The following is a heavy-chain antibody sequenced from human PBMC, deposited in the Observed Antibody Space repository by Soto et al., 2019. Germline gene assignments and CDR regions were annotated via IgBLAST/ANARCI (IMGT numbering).Heavy chain of an antibody. D-gene: IGHD5-18*01. Sequence: QVQLVQSGAEVKKPGASVKVSCKASGYTITGFYMHWVRQAPGHGLEWRGWINPDSGGTNYAQKFQGRVTMTRDTSISTAYMELSRLRSDDTAVYYCAREEWGSYGSNDYWGQGTLVTVSS. CDR3: AREEWGSYGSNDY. CDR2: INPDSGGT. CDR1: GYTITGFY. J-gene: IGHJ4*02. V-gene: IGHV1-2*02.